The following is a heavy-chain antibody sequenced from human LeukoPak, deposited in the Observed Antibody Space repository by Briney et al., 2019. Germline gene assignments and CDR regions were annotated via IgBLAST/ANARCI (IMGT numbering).Heavy chain of an antibody. CDR1: GYSFTSYW. D-gene: IGHD6-6*01. J-gene: IGHJ4*02. CDR3: ARQSRKYSSSPGDFDY. Sequence: GESLKISCKGSGYSFTSYWIGCGRQMPGKGMEWMEIIYPGDSDTRYSPSFQGQVTISADKSLSTAYLQWSSLKASDTVMYYCARQSRKYSSSPGDFDYWRQETLVTVSS. CDR2: IYPGDSDT. V-gene: IGHV5-51*01.